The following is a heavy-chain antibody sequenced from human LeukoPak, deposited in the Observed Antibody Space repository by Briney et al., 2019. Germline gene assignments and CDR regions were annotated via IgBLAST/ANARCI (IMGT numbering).Heavy chain of an antibody. CDR2: IYYTGST. V-gene: IGHV4-39*01. D-gene: IGHD1-26*01. CDR1: GASISGSGYY. J-gene: IGHJ4*02. Sequence: SETLSLTCAVSGASISGSGYYLGWIRQPPGKGLEWIGNIYYTGSTYYNASLQSRVTISIDTSKNQFSLRLNSVTAADTAMYYCVKSGGYGLIDYWGQGTLVTVSS. CDR3: VKSGGYGLIDY.